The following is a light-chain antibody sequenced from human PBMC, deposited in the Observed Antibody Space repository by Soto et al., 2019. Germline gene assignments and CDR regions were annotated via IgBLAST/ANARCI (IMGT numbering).Light chain of an antibody. Sequence: DIVMTQSPDSLAVSLGARATIKCKSSQSVLYSSNNKNFLSWYRQRPGQPPKLLIYSASTRESGVPDRFSGSVSGTDFTLTISSLQAEDVALYYCQQYFTTPWTFGPGTKVEIK. CDR3: QQYFTTPWT. V-gene: IGKV4-1*01. J-gene: IGKJ1*01. CDR1: QSVLYSSNNKNF. CDR2: SAS.